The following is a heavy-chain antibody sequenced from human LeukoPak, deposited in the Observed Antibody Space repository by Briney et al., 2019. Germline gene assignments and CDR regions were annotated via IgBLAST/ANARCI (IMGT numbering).Heavy chain of an antibody. V-gene: IGHV3-23*01. CDR1: GFTFDDHG. D-gene: IGHD1-26*01. Sequence: GSLRLSCAASGFTFDDHGMNWVRQAPGKGLEWVSGIIPSGHTTYYADSVRGRFTISRDNAKKSLYLQMNSLRVEDTGVYYCASWGEGALDNWGQGTLVTVSS. CDR3: ASWGEGALDN. J-gene: IGHJ4*02. CDR2: IIPSGHTT.